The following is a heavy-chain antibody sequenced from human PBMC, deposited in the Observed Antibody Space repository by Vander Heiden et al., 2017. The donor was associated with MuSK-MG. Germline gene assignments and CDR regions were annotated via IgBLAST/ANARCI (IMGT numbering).Heavy chain of an antibody. CDR2: INPHSGAA. Sequence: QVQLVQSGAEVKKPGASVKVSCKASGYTFTDYYMHWVRQAPGQGLEWMGWINPHSGAATSAQNVQGRVTMTRDTSSSTAYMEVTRMTSDDTAIYYFARRKPLVTSPFDYWGQGTLVTVSS. J-gene: IGHJ4*02. D-gene: IGHD2-2*01. V-gene: IGHV1-2*02. CDR3: ARRKPLVTSPFDY. CDR1: GYTFTDYY.